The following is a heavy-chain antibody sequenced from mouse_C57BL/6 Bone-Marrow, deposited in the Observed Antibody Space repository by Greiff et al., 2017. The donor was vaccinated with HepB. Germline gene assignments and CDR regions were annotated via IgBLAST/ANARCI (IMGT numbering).Heavy chain of an antibody. CDR3: ASYYYGSSHYWYFDV. D-gene: IGHD1-1*01. CDR2: IWSGGST. Sequence: VKLVESGPGLVQPSQSLSITCTVSGFSLTSYGVHWVRQSPGKGLEWLGVIWSGGSTDYNAAFISRLSISKDNSKSQVFFKMNSLQADDTAIYYWASYYYGSSHYWYFDVWGTGTTVTVSS. J-gene: IGHJ1*03. CDR1: GFSLTSYG. V-gene: IGHV2-2*01.